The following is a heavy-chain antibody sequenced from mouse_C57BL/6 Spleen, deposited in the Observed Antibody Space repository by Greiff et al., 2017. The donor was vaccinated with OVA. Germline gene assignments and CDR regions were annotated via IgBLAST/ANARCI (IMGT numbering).Heavy chain of an antibody. V-gene: IGHV1-67*01. CDR2: ISTDYGDA. D-gene: IGHD2-2*01. J-gene: IGHJ4*01. CDR3: ARGLRHYAVDY. CDR1: GYTFTDYA. Sequence: QVQLQQSGPELVRPGVSVKISCKGSGYTFTDYAMHWVKQSHAKSLEWIGVISTDYGDASYNQKFKGKATLTVDKSSSTAYMELGRLTAEDSAVYYCARGLRHYAVDYWGQGTSVTVSS.